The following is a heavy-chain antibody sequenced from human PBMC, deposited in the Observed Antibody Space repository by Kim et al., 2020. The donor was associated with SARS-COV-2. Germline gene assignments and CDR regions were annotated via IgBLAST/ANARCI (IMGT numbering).Heavy chain of an antibody. CDR1: GFTFSSYD. CDR3: ARDRGSSWYNVGSDGMDV. V-gene: IGHV3-13*04. J-gene: IGHJ6*02. D-gene: IGHD6-13*01. Sequence: GGSLRLSCAASGFTFSSYDMHWVRQATGKGLEWVSAIGTAGDTYYPGSVKGRFTISRENAKNSLYLQMNSLRAGDTAVYYCARDRGSSWYNVGSDGMDVWGQGATVTVSS. CDR2: IGTAGDT.